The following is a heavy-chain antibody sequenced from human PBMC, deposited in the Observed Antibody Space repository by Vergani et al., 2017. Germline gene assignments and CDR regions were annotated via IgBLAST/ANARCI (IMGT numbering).Heavy chain of an antibody. V-gene: IGHV4-61*02. D-gene: IGHD3-22*01. CDR1: DDSISSGRFY. CDR2: IYASGST. CDR3: ARSNSVDYDGPGYLYGPFDY. Sequence: QVQLLESGPGLVKPSQTLSLTCSVSDDSISSGRFYWSWIRQPAGKGPDWIGLIYASGSTNYNPSLKSRVTISIDTSKNQFSLELRSVNAADTAVYYCARSNSVDYDGPGYLYGPFDYWGQGTLVTVSS. J-gene: IGHJ4*02.